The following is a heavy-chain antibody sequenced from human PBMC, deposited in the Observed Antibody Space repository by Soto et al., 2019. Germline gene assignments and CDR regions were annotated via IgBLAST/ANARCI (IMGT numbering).Heavy chain of an antibody. CDR2: TYYRSKWYN. CDR1: GDRLFSNSAA. Sequence: SQTLSLTCAISGDRLFSNSAAWNWIRQSPSRGLEWLGRTYYRSKWYNDYAVSVRGRISINPDTPKNQFSLQLNSVTPAGTGVYYCVREIYGAFNCYGMDVWGPGTPATVSS. D-gene: IGHD4-17*01. CDR3: VREIYGAFNCYGMDV. V-gene: IGHV6-1*01. J-gene: IGHJ6*02.